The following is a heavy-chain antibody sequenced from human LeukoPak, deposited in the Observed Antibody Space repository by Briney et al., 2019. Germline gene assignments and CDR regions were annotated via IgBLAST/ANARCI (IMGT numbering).Heavy chain of an antibody. J-gene: IGHJ4*02. Sequence: GGSLRLSCAASGFTLGSYSMTWVRQAPGKGLEWVSYISTSSSTISYADSVKGRFTISRDNAKNSLSLQMNSLRAEDTAVYYCARRGGIHLEYFDYWGQGTLVTVSS. CDR2: ISTSSSTI. CDR1: GFTLGSYS. D-gene: IGHD3-3*01. CDR3: ARRGGIHLEYFDY. V-gene: IGHV3-48*01.